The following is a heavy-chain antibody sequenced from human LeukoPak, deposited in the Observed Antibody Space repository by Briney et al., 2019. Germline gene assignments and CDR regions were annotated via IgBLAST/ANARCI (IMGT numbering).Heavy chain of an antibody. J-gene: IGHJ4*02. CDR3: AKDNGDRYFDY. CDR1: EFNFSFYW. CDR2: ILPDGSKK. V-gene: IGHV3-7*01. Sequence: PGGSLRLSCAASEFNFSFYWMTWVRQAPGKRLEWVANILPDGSKKYYLDSVKGRFTISRDNSKNTLYLQMNSLRAEDTAVYYCAKDNGDRYFDYWGQGTLVTVSS. D-gene: IGHD3-10*01.